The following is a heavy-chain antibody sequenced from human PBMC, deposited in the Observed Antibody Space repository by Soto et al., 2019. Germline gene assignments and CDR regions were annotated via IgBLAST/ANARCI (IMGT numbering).Heavy chain of an antibody. CDR3: ARGGRNTLLNYYYYYMDV. V-gene: IGHV1-69*02. CDR1: GGTFSSYT. Sequence: SVKVSCKASGGTFSSYTISWVRQAPGQGLEWMGRIIPILGIANYAQKFQGRVTITADKSTSTAYMELSSLRSEDTAVYYCARGGRNTLLNYYYYYMDVWGKGTTVTV. CDR2: IIPILGIA. D-gene: IGHD3-16*01. J-gene: IGHJ6*03.